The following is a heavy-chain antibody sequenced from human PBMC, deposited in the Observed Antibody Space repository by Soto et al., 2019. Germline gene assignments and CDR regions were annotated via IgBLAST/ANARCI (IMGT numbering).Heavy chain of an antibody. D-gene: IGHD4-4*01. J-gene: IGHJ6*02. Sequence: QVQLQESGPGLVEASETLSLTCTVSGGSLGSYYWSWIRQPPGKGLEWIGYVFYTGRANYNAFLKCRVSISLDTSNYQFFLKLSSVTAADTAVYYCARDGDSRMTTYPYYYNGMDVWGPGTTVTVSS. V-gene: IGHV4-59*01. CDR3: ARDGDSRMTTYPYYYNGMDV. CDR1: GGSLGSYY. CDR2: VFYTGRA.